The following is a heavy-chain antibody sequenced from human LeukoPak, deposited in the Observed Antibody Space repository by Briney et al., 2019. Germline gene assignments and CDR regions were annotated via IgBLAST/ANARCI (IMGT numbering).Heavy chain of an antibody. J-gene: IGHJ4*02. CDR3: ARHGAKWFGELGPLDY. D-gene: IGHD3-10*01. V-gene: IGHV4-39*01. CDR2: IYFSGSA. Sequence: SQTLSLTCSVSGDSIISGSHYWGWIRQAPGKGLEWIGAIYFSGSAYYTPSLRSRVTMSLDTSKNQFSLKMRSMTATDTAVYYCARHGAKWFGELGPLDYWGQGTLVTVSS. CDR1: GDSIISGSHY.